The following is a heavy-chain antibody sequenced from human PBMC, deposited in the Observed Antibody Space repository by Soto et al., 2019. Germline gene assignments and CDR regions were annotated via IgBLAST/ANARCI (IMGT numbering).Heavy chain of an antibody. Sequence: PGGSLRLSCAASGFTFSSYAMSWVRQVPGKGLEWVSAISGSGTSTYHAESVKGRFTISRDNPKNTLYLQMNSLRAEDTAVYYCAKDSYPFTSCSCDYWGPGTLVTVSS. CDR2: ISGSGTST. D-gene: IGHD2-2*01. CDR3: AKDSYPFTSCSCDY. V-gene: IGHV3-23*01. J-gene: IGHJ4*02. CDR1: GFTFSSYA.